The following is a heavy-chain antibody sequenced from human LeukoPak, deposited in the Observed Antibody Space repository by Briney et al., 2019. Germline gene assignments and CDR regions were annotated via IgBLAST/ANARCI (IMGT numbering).Heavy chain of an antibody. CDR1: GYTFTSYD. CDR3: ARSGYSSGWYYYYGMDV. D-gene: IGHD6-19*01. V-gene: IGHV1-8*01. CDR2: VNPNSGNT. Sequence: ASVKVSRKASGYTFTSYDINWVRQATGQGLEWMGWVNPNSGNTGYAQKIQGRVTMTRNTSISTAYMELSSLRSEDTAVYYCARSGYSSGWYYYYGMDVWGQGTTVTVSS. J-gene: IGHJ6*02.